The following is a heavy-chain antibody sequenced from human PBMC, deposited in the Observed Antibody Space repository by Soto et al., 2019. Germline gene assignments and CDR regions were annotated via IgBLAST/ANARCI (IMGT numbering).Heavy chain of an antibody. Sequence: QVQVVESGGGLVKPGGSLRLSCAASGFTFSDYYMSWIRKAPGTGLEWVSFISSSGDSTKYADSVKGRFTISRDNAKNSLYLQLNSLRAEDTAVYYCARGGVKGTTSRGQVYDWGQGTLVTVSS. V-gene: IGHV3-11*06. J-gene: IGHJ4*02. CDR1: GFTFSDYY. CDR2: ISSSGDST. CDR3: ARGGVKGTTSRGQVYD. D-gene: IGHD1-7*01.